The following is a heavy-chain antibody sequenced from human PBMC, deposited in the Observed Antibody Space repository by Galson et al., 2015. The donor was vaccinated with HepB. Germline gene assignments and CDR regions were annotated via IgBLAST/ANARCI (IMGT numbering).Heavy chain of an antibody. Sequence: SLRLSCAASGFTFSSYGMHWVRQAPGKGLEWVAVISYDGSNKYYADSVTGRFTISRDNSKNTLYLQMNSLRAEDTAVYYCAKDSSSGNPYWYFDLWGRGTLVTVSS. J-gene: IGHJ2*01. CDR3: AKDSSSGNPYWYFDL. CDR1: GFTFSSYG. CDR2: ISYDGSNK. V-gene: IGHV3-30*18. D-gene: IGHD6-19*01.